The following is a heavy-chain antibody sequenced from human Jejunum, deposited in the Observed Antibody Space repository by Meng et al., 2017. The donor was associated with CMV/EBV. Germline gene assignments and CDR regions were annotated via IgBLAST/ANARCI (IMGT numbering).Heavy chain of an antibody. CDR1: SY. V-gene: IGHV4-59*01. J-gene: IGHJ5*02. D-gene: IGHD3-3*01. CDR2: IYYSGST. CDR3: ASGGIYDFWSGYYTGQTWFDP. Sequence: SYWSWIRQPPGTGLECIGYIYYSGSTNYNPSLKSRVTISVDTSKNQFSLKLSSVTAADTAVYYCASGGIYDFWSGYYTGQTWFDPWGQGTLVTVSS.